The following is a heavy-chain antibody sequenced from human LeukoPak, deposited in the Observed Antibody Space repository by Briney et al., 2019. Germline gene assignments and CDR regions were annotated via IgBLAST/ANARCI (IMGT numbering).Heavy chain of an antibody. CDR1: GGSISSYY. V-gene: IGHV4-59*01. J-gene: IGHJ4*02. D-gene: IGHD3-22*01. Sequence: ASETLSLTCTVSGGSISSYYWSWIRQPPGKGLEWIGYIYNSGSTNYSPSLRSRVTISVDTSNNQFSLRVTSVTAADTAVYYCARGRGYYDSSGYIDQWGQGTLVTVSS. CDR2: IYNSGST. CDR3: ARGRGYYDSSGYIDQ.